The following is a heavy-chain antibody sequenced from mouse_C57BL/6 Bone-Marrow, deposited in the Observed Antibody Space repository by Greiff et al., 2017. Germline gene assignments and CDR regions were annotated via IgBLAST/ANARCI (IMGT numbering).Heavy chain of an antibody. V-gene: IGHV1-63*01. Sequence: QVHVKQSGAELVRPGASVKMSCKASGYTFTDYWMGWAKQRPGHGLEWIGDIYPGGGYTNYNEKFKGKATLTADKAANTAYLQIRSLTSDDSAIYFCATYCGNSCFDYWGQGTTLTGSS. D-gene: IGHD2-10*01. CDR2: IYPGGGYT. J-gene: IGHJ2*01. CDR1: GYTFTDYW. CDR3: ATYCGNSCFDY.